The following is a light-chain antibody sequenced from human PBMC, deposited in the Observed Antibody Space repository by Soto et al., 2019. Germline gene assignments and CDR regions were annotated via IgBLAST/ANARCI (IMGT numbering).Light chain of an antibody. CDR2: DAS. CDR3: QQRRNWPT. V-gene: IGKV3-11*01. Sequence: EIVLTQSPATLSLSPGERATLSCRASQSVSSFLAWYQQKPGQAPRLLIYDASNRATGIPARFSGSGSGTDFILTISSLEPEDFAVYYCQQRRNWPTFGQGTKLEI. CDR1: QSVSSF. J-gene: IGKJ2*01.